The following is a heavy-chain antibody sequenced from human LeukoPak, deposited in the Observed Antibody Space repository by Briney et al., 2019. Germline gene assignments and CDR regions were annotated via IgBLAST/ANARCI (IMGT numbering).Heavy chain of an antibody. CDR1: GFSFSGHW. D-gene: IGHD5-12*01. CDR2: ISPTGSTT. V-gene: IGHV3-74*01. Sequence: GGSLGLSCTASGFSFSGHWMHWARQLPGKGLVWVSRISPTGSTTSYADSVKGRFTVSRDNAKNTLYLQVNNLRAEDTAVYYCARFVYSGYVGGLDFWGQGSLVTVSS. CDR3: ARFVYSGYVGGLDF. J-gene: IGHJ4*02.